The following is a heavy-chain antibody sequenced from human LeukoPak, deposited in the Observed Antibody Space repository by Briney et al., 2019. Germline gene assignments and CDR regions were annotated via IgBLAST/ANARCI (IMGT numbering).Heavy chain of an antibody. Sequence: GGSLRLSCAAPGFTFSNTWMNWVRQAPGKGLEWIADITISGHTKNYADSVKGRFTISRNNARTSLYLQMNSLRVEDTGVYYCARGDPHADLWGQGALVTVSS. CDR2: ITISGHTK. CDR3: ARGDPHADL. V-gene: IGHV3-48*04. CDR1: GFTFSNTW. J-gene: IGHJ5*02.